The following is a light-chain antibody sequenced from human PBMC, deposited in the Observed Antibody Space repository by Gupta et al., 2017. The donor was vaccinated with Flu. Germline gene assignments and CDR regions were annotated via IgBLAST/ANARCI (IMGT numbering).Light chain of an antibody. V-gene: IGLV2-14*01. J-gene: IGLJ3*02. CDR3: SSYTSYTTWV. CDR2: EVS. Sequence: QSALTQPASVSGSPGQSITISCTGTSSDVGGYNYVSWYQQHPGKVPKIMIYEVSHRISGVSNRFSGSKSGNTASLTISGLQAEDEADYDCSSYTSYTTWVFGGGTKLTVL. CDR1: SSDVGGYNY.